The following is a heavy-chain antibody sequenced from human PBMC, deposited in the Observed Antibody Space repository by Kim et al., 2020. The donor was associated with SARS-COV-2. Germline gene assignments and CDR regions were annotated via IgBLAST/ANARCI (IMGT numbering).Heavy chain of an antibody. CDR2: IIPISGTR. D-gene: IGHD2-21*02. Sequence: SVKVSCKTSGGSFSDYGINWVRQAPGQGPEWMGGIIPISGTRNYAQEFQGRVTITADESTSTTHMELSSLRFEDTAFYYCARSPRTGLNPPWDFWGQGTQVTVSS. J-gene: IGHJ4*02. CDR3: ARSPRTGLNPPWDF. CDR1: GGSFSDYG. V-gene: IGHV1-69*13.